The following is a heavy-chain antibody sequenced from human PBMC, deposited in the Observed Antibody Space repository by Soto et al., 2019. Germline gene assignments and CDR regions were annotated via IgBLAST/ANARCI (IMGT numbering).Heavy chain of an antibody. Sequence: QLQLQESGPGLVKPSETLSLTCTVSGGSISSSSYYWGWIRQPPGKGLEWIGSIYYSGSTYYNPSLKSRVTISVDTSKNQFSLKLSSVTAADTAVYYCARYCGGDCYSRPFDIWGQGTMVTVSS. J-gene: IGHJ3*02. CDR1: GGSISSSSYY. D-gene: IGHD2-21*02. CDR3: ARYCGGDCYSRPFDI. CDR2: IYYSGST. V-gene: IGHV4-39*01.